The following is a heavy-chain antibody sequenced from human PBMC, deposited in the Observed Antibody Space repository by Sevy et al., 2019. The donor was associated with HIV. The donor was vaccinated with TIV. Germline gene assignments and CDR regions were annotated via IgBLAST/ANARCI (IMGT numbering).Heavy chain of an antibody. CDR2: ISGSGGSK. V-gene: IGHV3-23*01. CDR1: GFPFSSFA. Sequence: GGSLGPSCPASGFPFSSFAMSWVRQAPGKGLEWVSAISGSGGSKYYADSVKGRFTISRDNSKNTLYLQMNSLRAEDTAVYYCAKGGIVGATLFDYWGQGTLVTVSS. D-gene: IGHD1-26*01. CDR3: AKGGIVGATLFDY. J-gene: IGHJ4*02.